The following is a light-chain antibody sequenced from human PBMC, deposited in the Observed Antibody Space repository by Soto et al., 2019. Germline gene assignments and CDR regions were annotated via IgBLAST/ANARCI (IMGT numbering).Light chain of an antibody. V-gene: IGLV2-11*01. CDR2: DVT. J-gene: IGLJ3*02. CDR1: RSDVGGYNY. CDR3: CSYASSYNWV. Sequence: QSALTQPRSVSGSPGQSVTISCTVTRSDVGGYNYVSWYQQHPGKAPKLMIYDVTKRPSGVPDRFYGSKSANTASLTISGLQAEDEADYYCCSYASSYNWVFGGGTKLTVL.